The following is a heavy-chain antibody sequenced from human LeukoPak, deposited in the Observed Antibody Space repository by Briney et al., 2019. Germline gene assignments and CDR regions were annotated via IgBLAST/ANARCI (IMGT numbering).Heavy chain of an antibody. CDR1: GGSISSGGYS. J-gene: IGHJ4*02. CDR2: IYHSGST. Sequence: SETLSPTCAVSGGSISSGGYSWSWIRQPPGKGLEWIGYIYHSGSTYYNPSLKSRVTISVDRSKNQFSLKLSSVTAADTAVYYCARKAVGPISNYFDYWGQGTLVTVSS. CDR3: ARKAVGPISNYFDY. V-gene: IGHV4-30-2*01. D-gene: IGHD1-26*01.